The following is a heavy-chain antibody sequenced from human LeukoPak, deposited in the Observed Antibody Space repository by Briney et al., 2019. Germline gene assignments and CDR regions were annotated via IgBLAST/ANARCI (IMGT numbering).Heavy chain of an antibody. D-gene: IGHD3-3*01. CDR3: ARDRHYDFWSGQFMDWFDP. V-gene: IGHV1-18*01. Sequence: ASVKVSCKASGYSFTNYAINWVRQAPGQGLEWMGWISGYTGNTNYAQKFQGRVTMTANTSTNTAYMELRSLRSDDTAVYYCARDRHYDFWSGQFMDWFDPWGQGTLVTVSS. CDR2: ISGYTGNT. J-gene: IGHJ5*02. CDR1: GYSFTNYA.